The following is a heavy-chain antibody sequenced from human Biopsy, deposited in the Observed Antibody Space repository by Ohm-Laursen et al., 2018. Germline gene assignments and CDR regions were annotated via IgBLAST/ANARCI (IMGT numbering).Heavy chain of an antibody. Sequence: TLSLTCTVDGGSFSGYDWTWIRQPPGKGLEWVGEFSHTGTTIYNPSLKRRLTISVDKSKNHFSLRLTSVTAADTATYFCARGPYGDNAGAFDVWGRGTVVTVSS. CDR2: FSHTGTT. CDR1: GGSFSGYD. J-gene: IGHJ3*01. CDR3: ARGPYGDNAGAFDV. D-gene: IGHD4/OR15-4a*01. V-gene: IGHV4-34*01.